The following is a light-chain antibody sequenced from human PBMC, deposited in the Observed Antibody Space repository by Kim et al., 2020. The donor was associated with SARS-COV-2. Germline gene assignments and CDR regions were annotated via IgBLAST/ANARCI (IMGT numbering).Light chain of an antibody. J-gene: IGLJ1*01. CDR1: NIGSKS. Sequence: SYELTQPPSVSVAPGKTARITCGENNIGSKSVHWYQQKPGQAPVLVIYYDSDRPSGIPERFSGSNSGNTATLTISRVEAGDEADYYCQVWDSSSDHHVFGTGTKVTVL. V-gene: IGLV3-21*04. CDR3: QVWDSSSDHHV. CDR2: YDS.